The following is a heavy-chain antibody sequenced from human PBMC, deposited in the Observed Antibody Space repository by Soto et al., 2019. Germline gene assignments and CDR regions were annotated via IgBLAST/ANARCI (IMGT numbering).Heavy chain of an antibody. D-gene: IGHD6-13*01. CDR2: IIPIFATP. CDR1: GGTFSRYA. CDR3: VRDRDSITAAQNVYYDALDV. J-gene: IGHJ6*02. Sequence: QVQLVQSGAEVKKPGSSVNVSCKASGGTFSRYALSWVRQAPGQGLEWMGGIIPIFATPKYAQKFQGRVTIAADESTGTAYMELSSLRSEDTAVYYCVRDRDSITAAQNVYYDALDVWGQGTTVTVSS. V-gene: IGHV1-69*12.